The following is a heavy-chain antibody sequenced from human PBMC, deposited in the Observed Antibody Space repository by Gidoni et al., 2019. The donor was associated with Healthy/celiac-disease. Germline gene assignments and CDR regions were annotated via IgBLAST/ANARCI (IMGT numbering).Heavy chain of an antibody. CDR3: ARGGIVGATTQYYFDY. Sequence: QVQLVESGGGVVQPGRSLRLSCAASGFTFSSYAMHWVRQAPGKGLEWVAVISYDGSNKYYADAVKGRFTISRDNSKNTLYLQMNSLRAEDTAVYYCARGGIVGATTQYYFDYWGQGTLVTVSS. CDR1: GFTFSSYA. CDR2: ISYDGSNK. J-gene: IGHJ4*02. V-gene: IGHV3-30-3*01. D-gene: IGHD1-26*01.